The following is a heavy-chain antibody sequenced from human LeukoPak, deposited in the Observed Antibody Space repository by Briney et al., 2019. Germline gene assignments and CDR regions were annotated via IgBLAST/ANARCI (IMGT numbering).Heavy chain of an antibody. J-gene: IGHJ6*03. D-gene: IGHD2-21*01. CDR3: AREAYCGGPSCFAVNYMDV. CDR1: GSLFTLSEFW. Sequence: GGSLRLSHVASGSLFTLSEFWMGWVRQAPGERLGWVAHIKGDGSEQSYVDSVKGRFTISRDNVKNSVYLQMNSLRADDTSLYRCAREAYCGGPSCFAVNYMDVWGKGTTVTVSS. CDR2: IKGDGSEQ. V-gene: IGHV3-7*01.